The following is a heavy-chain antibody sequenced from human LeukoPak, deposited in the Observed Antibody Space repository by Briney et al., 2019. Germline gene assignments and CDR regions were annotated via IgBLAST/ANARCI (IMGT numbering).Heavy chain of an antibody. CDR3: ARVSLSSDVSTGYDFDY. V-gene: IGHV3-11*05. Sequence: GGPLRLSCAASGFTFSDHYMSWIRQAPGKGLEWVSYMSGSSGYTNYADSVKGRFTISRDNAKDSLYLLMNSLRDDDTAVYYCARVSLSSDVSTGYDFDYWGQGALVTVSS. CDR2: MSGSSGYT. D-gene: IGHD3-9*01. CDR1: GFTFSDHY. J-gene: IGHJ4*02.